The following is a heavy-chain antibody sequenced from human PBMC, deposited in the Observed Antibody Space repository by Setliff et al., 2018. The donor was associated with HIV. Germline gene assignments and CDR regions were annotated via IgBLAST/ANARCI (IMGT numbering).Heavy chain of an antibody. CDR3: ARDPPVVVRHLFDL. V-gene: IGHV1-18*01. Sequence: ASVKVSCKASGYTFTTYGITWVRQAPGQGLEWMGWISTYNGNTNYAQKFQGRVTMTTDTSTSTASMELRSLTSDDTAVYYCARDPPVVVRHLFDLWGQGTLVTVSS. CDR2: ISTYNGNT. J-gene: IGHJ4*02. CDR1: GYTFTTYG. D-gene: IGHD2-15*01.